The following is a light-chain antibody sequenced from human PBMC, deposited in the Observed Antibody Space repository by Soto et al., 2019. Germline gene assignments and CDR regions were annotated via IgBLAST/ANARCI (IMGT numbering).Light chain of an antibody. CDR1: QSVSSN. V-gene: IGKV3-15*01. J-gene: IGKJ4*01. CDR2: VAS. CDR3: QQYNNWPLT. Sequence: EIVMTQSPSTLSVSPGERATLCCRASQSVSSNLAWYQQKPGQTPRLLIYVASTRATGVPARFTGSGSGTEFTLTITSLQPEDFAIYYCQQYNNWPLTFGGGTKADIK.